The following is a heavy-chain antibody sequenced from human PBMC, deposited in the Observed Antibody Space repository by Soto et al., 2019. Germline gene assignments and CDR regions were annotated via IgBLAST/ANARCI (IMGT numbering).Heavy chain of an antibody. J-gene: IGHJ4*02. CDR2: IYSGGST. CDR3: ARGKGFLEWLLLYYFDY. V-gene: IGHV3-66*01. D-gene: IGHD3-3*01. Sequence: EVQLVESGGGLVQPGGSLRLSCAASGFTVSSNYMSWVRQAPGKGLEWVSVIYSGGSTYYADSVKGRFTISRDNSKNTLYLQMNSLRAEDTAVYYCARGKGFLEWLLLYYFDYCGQGTLVTVSS. CDR1: GFTVSSNY.